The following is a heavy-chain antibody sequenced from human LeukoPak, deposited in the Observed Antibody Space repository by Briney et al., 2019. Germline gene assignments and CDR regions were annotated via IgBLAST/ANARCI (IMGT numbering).Heavy chain of an antibody. V-gene: IGHV3-66*01. Sequence: GGSLRLSCAASGFTVSSNYMSWVRQAPGKGLEWVSVIYSGGSTYYADSVKGRFTISRDNSKNTLYLQMNSLRAEDTAVYYCARLYYYGSGSYFYFDYWGQGTLVTVSS. D-gene: IGHD3-10*01. CDR2: IYSGGST. CDR1: GFTVSSNY. CDR3: ARLYYYGSGSYFYFDY. J-gene: IGHJ4*02.